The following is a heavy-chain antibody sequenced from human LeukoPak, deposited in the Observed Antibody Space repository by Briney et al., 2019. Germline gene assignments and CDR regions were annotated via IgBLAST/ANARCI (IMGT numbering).Heavy chain of an antibody. CDR1: GFTFSSYA. CDR2: ISGSGGST. Sequence: GGSLRLSCAASGFTFSSYAMSWVRQAPGKGLKWVSAISGSGGSTYYADSVKGRFTISRDNSKNTLYLQMNSLRAEATAVYYCAKDGEEQLVYYYYYMDVWGKGTTVTISS. D-gene: IGHD6-6*01. CDR3: AKDGEEQLVYYYYYMDV. J-gene: IGHJ6*03. V-gene: IGHV3-23*01.